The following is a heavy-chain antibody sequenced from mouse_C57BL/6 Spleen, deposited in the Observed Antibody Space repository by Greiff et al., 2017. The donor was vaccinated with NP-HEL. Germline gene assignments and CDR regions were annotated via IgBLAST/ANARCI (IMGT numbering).Heavy chain of an antibody. CDR2: ISSGSSTI. V-gene: IGHV5-17*01. CDR1: GFTFSDYG. D-gene: IGHD1-1*01. CDR3: ARVYYGREYYFDY. J-gene: IGHJ2*01. Sequence: EVHLVESGGGLVKPGGSLKLSCAASGFTFSDYGMHWVRQAPEKGLEWVAYISSGSSTIYYADTVKGRFTISRDNAKNTLFLQMTSLRSEDTAMYYCARVYYGREYYFDYWGQGTTLTVSS.